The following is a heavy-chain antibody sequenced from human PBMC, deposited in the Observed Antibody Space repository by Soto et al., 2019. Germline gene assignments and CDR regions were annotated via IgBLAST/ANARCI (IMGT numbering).Heavy chain of an antibody. V-gene: IGHV3-33*01. J-gene: IGHJ6*02. Sequence: PGGSLRLSCAASGFTFSSYGMHWVRQAPGKGLEWVAVIWYDGSNKYYEDSVKGRFTISRDNSKNTLYLQMNSLRAEDTAVYYCARATIVGARYYGMNVWGQGTKVTV. D-gene: IGHD1-26*01. CDR3: ARATIVGARYYGMNV. CDR2: IWYDGSNK. CDR1: GFTFSSYG.